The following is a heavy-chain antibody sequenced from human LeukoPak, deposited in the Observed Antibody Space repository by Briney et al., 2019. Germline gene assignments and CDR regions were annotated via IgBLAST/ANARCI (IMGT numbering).Heavy chain of an antibody. D-gene: IGHD3-9*01. Sequence: SETLSLTCAAYGGSFSGYYWSWIRQPPGKGLEWIGEINHSGSTNYNPSLKSRVTISVDTSKNQFSLKLSSVTAADTAVYYCARMSTNHYDILTGYYIDTGVGTFDYWGQGTLVTVSS. V-gene: IGHV4-34*01. J-gene: IGHJ4*02. CDR3: ARMSTNHYDILTGYYIDTGVGTFDY. CDR1: GGSFSGYY. CDR2: INHSGST.